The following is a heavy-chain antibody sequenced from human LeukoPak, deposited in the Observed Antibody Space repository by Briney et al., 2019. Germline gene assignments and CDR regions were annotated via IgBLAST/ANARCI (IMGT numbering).Heavy chain of an antibody. CDR1: GFTFSSYS. V-gene: IGHV3-21*01. CDR3: ARVTMVRGVKTFDY. J-gene: IGHJ4*02. D-gene: IGHD3-10*01. CDR2: ISSSSSYI. Sequence: PGGSLRLFCAASGFTFSSYSMNWVRQAPGKGLEWVSSISSSSSYIYYADSVKGRFTISRDNAKNSLYLQMNSLRAEDTAVYYCARVTMVRGVKTFDYWGQGTLVTVSS.